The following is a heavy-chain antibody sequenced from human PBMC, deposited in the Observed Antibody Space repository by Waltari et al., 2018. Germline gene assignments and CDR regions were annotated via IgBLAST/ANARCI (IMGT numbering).Heavy chain of an antibody. V-gene: IGHV3-53*01. D-gene: IGHD6-13*01. CDR1: GFTVSSNY. J-gene: IGHJ6*02. Sequence: EVQLVESGGGLIQPGGSLRLSCAASGFTVSSNYMSWVRQAPGKGLEWVSVIYGGGSTYYADSGKGRFTISRDNSKNTLYLQMNSLRAEDTAVYYCARDKGSGIAAAGDYGMDVWGQGTTVTVSS. CDR2: IYGGGST. CDR3: ARDKGSGIAAAGDYGMDV.